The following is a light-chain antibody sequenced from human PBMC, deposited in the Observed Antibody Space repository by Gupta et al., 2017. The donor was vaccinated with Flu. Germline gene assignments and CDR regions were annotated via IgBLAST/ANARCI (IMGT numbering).Light chain of an antibody. CDR2: EVT. V-gene: IGLV2-14*01. J-gene: IGLJ2*01. CDR1: SSDIGGYNY. Sequence: QSALTQPASVSGSLGQSITISCTGTSSDIGGYNYVSWHQQHPGKAPKLTIYEVTDRPSGVSNRFSGSKSGNTASLTISGLQAEDEADYYCSSYTSRTTHVIFGGGTKLTVL. CDR3: SSYTSRTTHVI.